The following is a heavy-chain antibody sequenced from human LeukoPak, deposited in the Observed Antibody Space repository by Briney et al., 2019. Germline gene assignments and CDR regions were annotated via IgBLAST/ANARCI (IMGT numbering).Heavy chain of an antibody. CDR2: IYYSGST. V-gene: IGHV4-34*01. D-gene: IGHD3-22*01. CDR3: ASSPSGYWWNFDC. Sequence: KPSETLSLTCAVYGGSFSGYYWSWIRQPPGKGLEWIGSIYYSGSTYNNPSLKSRVTISVDTTKNQFSLELTSVTAADTAVYYCASSPSGYWWNFDCWGQGTLVTVSS. CDR1: GGSFSGYY. J-gene: IGHJ4*02.